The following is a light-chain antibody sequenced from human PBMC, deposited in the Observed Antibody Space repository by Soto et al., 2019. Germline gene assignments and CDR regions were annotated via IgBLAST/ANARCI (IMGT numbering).Light chain of an antibody. J-gene: IGLJ1*01. CDR2: EVS. Sequence: QSVLTQPASVSGSPGQSITISCTGTSSDVGGYDFVSWYQHHPGKAPKLMIYEVSTRPSGVSNRFSGSKSGNTASLTISGLQAGDEADYYCASYTSDRGVFGTGTKLTVL. CDR1: SSDVGGYDF. CDR3: ASYTSDRGV. V-gene: IGLV2-14*01.